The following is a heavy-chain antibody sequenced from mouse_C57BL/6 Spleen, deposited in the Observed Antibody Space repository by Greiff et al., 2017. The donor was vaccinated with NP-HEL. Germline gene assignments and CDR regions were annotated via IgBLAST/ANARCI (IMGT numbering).Heavy chain of an antibody. CDR3: AREDGSYAMDY. D-gene: IGHD2-3*01. J-gene: IGHJ4*01. Sequence: QVQLKQPGAVLVRPGTSVKLSCKASGYTFTSYWMHWVKQRPGQGLEWIGVIDPSDSYTNYNQKFKGKATLTVDTSSSTAYMQLSSLTSEDSAVYYCAREDGSYAMDYWGQGTSVTVSS. CDR1: GYTFTSYW. V-gene: IGHV1-59*01. CDR2: IDPSDSYT.